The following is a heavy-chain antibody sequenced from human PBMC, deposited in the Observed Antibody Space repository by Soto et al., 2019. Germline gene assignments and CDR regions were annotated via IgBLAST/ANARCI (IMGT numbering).Heavy chain of an antibody. CDR1: GDSFTGFW. CDR3: ARQHPLDSRVWFT. V-gene: IGHV5-51*01. Sequence: EVQLVQSGAEVKKPGESLKISCKVSGDSFTGFWIGWVRQMPGKGLEWLGSIYPRDSDTRYSPSCQGKVTISADKSLSTAYLQWNSLQASDTAIYYCARQHPLDSRVWFTWGQGTLVTVSS. J-gene: IGHJ4*02. D-gene: IGHD6-19*01. CDR2: IYPRDSDT.